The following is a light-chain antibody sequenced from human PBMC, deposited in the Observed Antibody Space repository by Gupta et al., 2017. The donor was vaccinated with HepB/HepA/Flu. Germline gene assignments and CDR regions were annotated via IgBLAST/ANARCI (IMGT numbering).Light chain of an antibody. V-gene: IGKV4-1*01. CDR2: WAS. CDR1: KSVLYSSNNKNY. J-gene: IGKJ4*01. Sequence: DLVLTQSPDSLAEPLGERANINCKSSKSVLYSSNNKNYLAWYQQKPGQSPKLLIYWASTRESGVPERFSGSGSGTDFTLTISSLQAEDVAVYYCQQYYSTPRTFGGGTKVEIK. CDR3: QQYYSTPRT.